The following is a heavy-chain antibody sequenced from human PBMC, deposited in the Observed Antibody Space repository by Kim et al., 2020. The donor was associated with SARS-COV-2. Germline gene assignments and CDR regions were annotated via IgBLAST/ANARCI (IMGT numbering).Heavy chain of an antibody. V-gene: IGHV3-21*01. CDR1: GFTFSSYS. J-gene: IGHJ3*02. CDR2: ISSSSSYI. D-gene: IGHD3-22*01. CDR3: ASIPKPYYYDTDAFDI. Sequence: GGSLRLSCAAPGFTFSSYSMNWVRQAPGKGLEWVSSISSSSSYIYYADSVKGRFTISRDNAKNSLYLQMNSLRAEDTAVYYCASIPKPYYYDTDAFDIWGQGTMVTVSS.